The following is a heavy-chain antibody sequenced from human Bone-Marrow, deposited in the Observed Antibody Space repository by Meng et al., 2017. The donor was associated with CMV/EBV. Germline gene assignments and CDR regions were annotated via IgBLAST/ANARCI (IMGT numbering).Heavy chain of an antibody. CDR3: AKGSIVATILSANHWYSDL. D-gene: IGHD5-12*01. V-gene: IGHV3-23*01. Sequence: TFSSYGRSWVRQAPGKGLEWVSGISRNGGSTYYADSVKGRFTISRDNSKNTLYVQMNSLRVEDTAVYYCAKGSIVATILSANHWYSDLWGRGTLVTVSS. CDR2: ISRNGGST. J-gene: IGHJ2*01. CDR1: TFSSYG.